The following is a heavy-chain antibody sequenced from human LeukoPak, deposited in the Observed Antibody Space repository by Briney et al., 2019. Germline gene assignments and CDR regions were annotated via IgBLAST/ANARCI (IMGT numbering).Heavy chain of an antibody. CDR3: ARDSGSRNYGDLYYFDY. CDR2: IKQDGSEK. CDR1: GFTFSSYW. J-gene: IGHJ4*02. V-gene: IGHV3-7*01. D-gene: IGHD4-17*01. Sequence: GGSLRLSCAASGFTFSSYWMSWVRQAPGKGLEWVANIKQDGSEKYYVDSVKGRFTISRDNAKNSLYPQMNSLRAEDTAVYYCARDSGSRNYGDLYYFDYWGQGTLVTVSS.